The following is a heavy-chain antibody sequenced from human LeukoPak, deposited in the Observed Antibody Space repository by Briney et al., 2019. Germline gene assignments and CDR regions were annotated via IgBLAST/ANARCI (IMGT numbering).Heavy chain of an antibody. J-gene: IGHJ4*02. CDR1: QITFSSYG. D-gene: IGHD3-10*01. CDR2: IRYDGSYK. V-gene: IGHV3-30*02. CDR3: ARGGRAREERITMVRGVSRTYYFDY. Sequence: PGGSLRLSCAAPQITFSSYGMHWVRQAPGKGLEWVAFIRYDGSYKYYADSVKGRFTISRDNSKNTLYLQMNSLRAEDTAVYYCARGGRAREERITMVRGVSRTYYFDYWGQGTLVTVSS.